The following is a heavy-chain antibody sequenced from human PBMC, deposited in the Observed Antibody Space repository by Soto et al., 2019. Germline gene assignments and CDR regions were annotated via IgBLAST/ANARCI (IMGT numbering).Heavy chain of an antibody. CDR1: GFTFSSYS. D-gene: IGHD2-15*01. V-gene: IGHV3-21*01. CDR3: AREILTAVVVVAAPVDY. CDR2: ISSSSSYI. Sequence: EVQLVESGGGLVKPGGSLRLSCAASGFTFSSYSMNWVRQAPGKGLEWVSSISSSSSYIYYADSVKGRFTISRENAKNSLYLQMNSLRAEDTAVYYCAREILTAVVVVAAPVDYWGQGTLVTVSS. J-gene: IGHJ4*02.